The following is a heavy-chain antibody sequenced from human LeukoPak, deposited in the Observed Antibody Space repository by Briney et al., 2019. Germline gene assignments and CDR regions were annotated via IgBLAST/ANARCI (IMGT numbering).Heavy chain of an antibody. CDR1: GYSFIGYY. Sequence: ASVKVSCKGSGYSFIGYYMHWVRQAPGQGLEWMGWINPNSGGTNYTQKFQGRVTMTRDTSISTAYMKLSRLRSDDTAVYFCARGFSGPTKNWFDPWGQGTRVTVSS. V-gene: IGHV1-2*02. J-gene: IGHJ5*02. CDR2: INPNSGGT. CDR3: ARGFSGPTKNWFDP. D-gene: IGHD6-25*01.